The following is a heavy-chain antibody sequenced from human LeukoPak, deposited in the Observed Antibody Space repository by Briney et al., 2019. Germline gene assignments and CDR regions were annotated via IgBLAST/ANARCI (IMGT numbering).Heavy chain of an antibody. CDR2: IIPIFGTA. CDR1: GYTFTGYY. D-gene: IGHD3-3*01. Sequence: SVKVSCKASGYTFTGYYMHWVRQAPGQGLEWMGGIIPIFGTANYAQKFQGRVTITADKSTSTAYMELSSLRSEDTAVYYCARDRTPQYDFWSGYYKGNWFDPWGQGTLVTVSS. CDR3: ARDRTPQYDFWSGYYKGNWFDP. J-gene: IGHJ5*02. V-gene: IGHV1-69*06.